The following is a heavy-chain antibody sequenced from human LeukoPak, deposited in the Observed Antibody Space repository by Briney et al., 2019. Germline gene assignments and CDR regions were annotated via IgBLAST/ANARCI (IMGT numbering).Heavy chain of an antibody. CDR3: AKDARITMIGVVRGARPYYFDY. J-gene: IGHJ4*02. CDR2: ISTSSSTI. CDR1: GFTFSSYS. Sequence: GGSLRLSCAASGFTFSSYSMNWVRQAPGKGLEWVSYISTSSSTIYYADSVKGRFTISRDNSKNTLYLQMNSLRVEDTAVYYCAKDARITMIGVVRGARPYYFDYWGQGTLVTVPS. D-gene: IGHD3-22*01. V-gene: IGHV3-48*01.